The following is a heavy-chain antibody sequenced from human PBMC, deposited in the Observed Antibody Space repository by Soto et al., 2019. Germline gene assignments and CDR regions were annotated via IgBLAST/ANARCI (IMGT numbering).Heavy chain of an antibody. CDR2: IHPGDSST. CDR3: AKWPGGAPRNCCDP. V-gene: IGHV5-51*01. J-gene: IGHJ5*02. D-gene: IGHD1-26*01. CDR1: GYSFTSNW. Sequence: PGESLRISCKGSGYSFTSNWIVWVRQMPGKGLEWMGIIHPGDSSTRYSPSFQGQVTISADKSISTAYLQWSSLRASDPAIYYCAKWPGGAPRNCCDPWGRGTRVTVSS.